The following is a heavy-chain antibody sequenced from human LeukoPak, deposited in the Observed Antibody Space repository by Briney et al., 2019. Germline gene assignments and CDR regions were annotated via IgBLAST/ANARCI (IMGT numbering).Heavy chain of an antibody. J-gene: IGHJ4*02. Sequence: ASVKVSCKASGYTFTNYGISWVRQAPGQGLEWMGWISAYNGNTNYAQKLQGRVSMTTDTSTSTAYMELSSLRSEDTAVYYCARDTGLLLSLSPAKRNEYYFDYWGQGTLVTVSS. CDR1: GYTFTNYG. V-gene: IGHV1-18*01. CDR2: ISAYNGNT. CDR3: ARDTGLLLSLSPAKRNEYYFDY. D-gene: IGHD1-26*01.